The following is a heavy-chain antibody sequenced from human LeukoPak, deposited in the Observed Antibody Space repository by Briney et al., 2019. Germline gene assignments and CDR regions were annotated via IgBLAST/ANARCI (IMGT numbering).Heavy chain of an antibody. CDR3: AKDRDDYGDYGHWFDP. J-gene: IGHJ5*02. CDR2: INPNSGGT. CDR1: GYTFTGYY. Sequence: ASVKVSCKASGYTFTGYYMHWVRQAPGQGLEWMGWINPNSGGTNYAQKFQGRVTMTRDTSISTAYMELSRLRSDDTAVYYCAKDRDDYGDYGHWFDPWGQGTLVTVSS. V-gene: IGHV1-2*02. D-gene: IGHD4-17*01.